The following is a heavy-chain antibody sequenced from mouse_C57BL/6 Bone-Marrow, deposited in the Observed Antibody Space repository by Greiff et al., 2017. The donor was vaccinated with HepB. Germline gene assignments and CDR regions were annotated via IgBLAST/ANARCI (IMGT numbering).Heavy chain of an antibody. V-gene: IGHV1-26*01. Sequence: VQLQQSGPELVKPGASVKISCKASGYTFTDYYMNWVKQSHGKSLEWIGDINPNNGGTSYNQKFKGKATLTVDKSSSTAYMELRSLTSEDSAVYYCAIYYSNPFAYWGQGILVTVSA. CDR3: AIYYSNPFAY. CDR2: INPNNGGT. J-gene: IGHJ3*01. D-gene: IGHD2-5*01. CDR1: GYTFTDYY.